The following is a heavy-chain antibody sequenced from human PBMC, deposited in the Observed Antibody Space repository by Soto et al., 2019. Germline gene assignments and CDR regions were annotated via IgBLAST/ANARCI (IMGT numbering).Heavy chain of an antibody. J-gene: IGHJ6*02. Sequence: QVQLVESGGGVVQPGRSLRLSCAASGFTCSSYGIHWVRQAPGKGLEWVAVISYDGSEKYYADSVKGRFTISRDNSKNTLFLQMSSLRPDDTAVYYCARDLRGCSGGTCYSTYHYGMDVWGQGTTVTVSS. CDR1: GFTCSSYG. D-gene: IGHD2-15*01. CDR3: ARDLRGCSGGTCYSTYHYGMDV. CDR2: ISYDGSEK. V-gene: IGHV3-30-3*01.